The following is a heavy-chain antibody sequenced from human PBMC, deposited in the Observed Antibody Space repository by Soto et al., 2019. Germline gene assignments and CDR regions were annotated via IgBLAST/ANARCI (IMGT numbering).Heavy chain of an antibody. V-gene: IGHV3-30-3*01. D-gene: IGHD3-10*01. Sequence: QVKLVESGGGVVQPGRSLRLSCAASGFTFSTYALHWVRQAPGEGLEWVALISYDGSNKNYTDSVKGRFTVSRDTSKRTLYLQMNSLRAEDTAVYYFARVSRGVVGRGAFDLWGQGTTVTVSS. CDR1: GFTFSTYA. CDR2: ISYDGSNK. J-gene: IGHJ3*01. CDR3: ARVSRGVVGRGAFDL.